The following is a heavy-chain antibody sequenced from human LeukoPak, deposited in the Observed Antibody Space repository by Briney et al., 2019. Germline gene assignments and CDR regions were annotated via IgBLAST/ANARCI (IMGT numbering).Heavy chain of an antibody. CDR1: GFTFSGYS. D-gene: IGHD5-24*01. J-gene: IGHJ4*02. CDR2: ISSSSSTI. V-gene: IGHV3-48*01. Sequence: PGGSLRLSCAASGFTFSGYSMNWVRQAPGKGLEWVSYISSSSSTIYYADSVKGRFTISRDNAKNSLYLQMNSLRAEDTAVYYCARKLESRRDGYKGWGQGTLVTVSS. CDR3: ARKLESRRDGYKG.